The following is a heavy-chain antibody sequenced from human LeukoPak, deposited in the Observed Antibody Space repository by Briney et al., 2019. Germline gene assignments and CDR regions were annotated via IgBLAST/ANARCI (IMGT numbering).Heavy chain of an antibody. CDR1: GFTFSSYA. D-gene: IGHD3-22*01. J-gene: IGHJ4*01. Sequence: GGSLRLSCAASGFTFSSYAMSWVRQAPGKGLEWVSAISGSGGSTYYADSVKGRFTISRDNSKNTLYLQMNSLRAEDTAVYYCASPYYYDSSGSTSWDYWGPRAPVTVS. V-gene: IGHV3-23*01. CDR3: ASPYYYDSSGSTSWDY. CDR2: ISGSGGST.